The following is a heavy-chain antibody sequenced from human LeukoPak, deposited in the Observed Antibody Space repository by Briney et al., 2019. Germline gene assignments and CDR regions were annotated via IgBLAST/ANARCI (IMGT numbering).Heavy chain of an antibody. D-gene: IGHD5-24*01. CDR3: AREDGYNFDDAFDI. Sequence: SETLSLTCTVSCGSISSSSYYWGWIRQPPGKGLEWIGSIHYSGSTYYNPSLRSRVAISVDTSKNQFSLKLSSVTAADTAVYYCAREDGYNFDDAFDIWGQGTMVTVSS. CDR2: IHYSGST. V-gene: IGHV4-39*07. J-gene: IGHJ3*02. CDR1: CGSISSSSYY.